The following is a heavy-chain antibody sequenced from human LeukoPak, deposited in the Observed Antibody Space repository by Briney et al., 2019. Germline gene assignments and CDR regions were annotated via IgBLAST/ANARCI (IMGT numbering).Heavy chain of an antibody. CDR1: GFTFSNAW. CDR2: IKSKTDGGTT. Sequence: TGGSLRLSCAASGFTFSNAWMSWVRQAPGKGLEWVGRIKSKTDGGTTDYAAPVKGRFTISRDDSKNTLYLQMNNLKTEDTAVYYCTREGCGATSCYTNDYWGQGTLVTVSS. V-gene: IGHV3-15*01. D-gene: IGHD2-2*02. CDR3: TREGCGATSCYTNDY. J-gene: IGHJ4*02.